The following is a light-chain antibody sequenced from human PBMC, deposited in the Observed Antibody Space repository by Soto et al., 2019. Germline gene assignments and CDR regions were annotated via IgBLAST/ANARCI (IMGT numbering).Light chain of an antibody. V-gene: IGLV2-8*01. Sequence: QSALPQPPSASGSPGQSVTISCTGTSSDVGGYNYVSWYKQHPGKAPKLMIYEVTKRPSGVPGRFSGSKSGNTSSLTVSGLQAEDEADYYCSSYAGSKNVVFGGVTKLTVL. CDR2: EVT. J-gene: IGLJ2*01. CDR3: SSYAGSKNVV. CDR1: SSDVGGYNY.